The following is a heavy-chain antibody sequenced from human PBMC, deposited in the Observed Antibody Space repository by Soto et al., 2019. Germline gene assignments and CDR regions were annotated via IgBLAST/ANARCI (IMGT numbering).Heavy chain of an antibody. J-gene: IGHJ6*02. CDR1: GFNFSSYA. V-gene: IGHV3-30-3*01. Sequence: GRSLRLSCAASGFNFSSYAMHWVRQAPGKALERLAVISYDGSKKYYAESAKGRFTISRDNSSETPNLQMTTLRAENTAENNFARQHPPRYYYRMDVWGPGTTVTVSS. CDR2: ISYDGSKK. D-gene: IGHD6-13*01. CDR3: ARQHPPRYYYRMDV.